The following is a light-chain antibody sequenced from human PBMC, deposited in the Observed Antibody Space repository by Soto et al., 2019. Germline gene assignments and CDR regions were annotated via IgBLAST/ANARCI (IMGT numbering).Light chain of an antibody. CDR3: QSYDSGLGVVV. V-gene: IGLV1-40*01. J-gene: IGLJ2*01. Sequence: QSVLTQPPSVSGAPGQRVTISCTGNNSNIGSHYDVHWYQQLPGKAPQLLIYGGINRPSGVPDRFSGSKSGTSASLAITGVQPEDEGDYYCQSYDSGLGVVVFGGGTKVTVL. CDR2: GGI. CDR1: NSNIGSHYD.